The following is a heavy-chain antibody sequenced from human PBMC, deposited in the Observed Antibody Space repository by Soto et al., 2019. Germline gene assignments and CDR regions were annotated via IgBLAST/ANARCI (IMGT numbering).Heavy chain of an antibody. CDR2: INPNGGGT. Sequence: ASVKVSCKASGYTFTGYYMHWVRQAPGQGLEWMGWINPNGGGTNYAQKFQGRVTMTRDTSISTAYMELSRLRSDDTAVYYCARDYADSSGWYLVYGMDVWGQGTTVTVSS. V-gene: IGHV1-2*02. D-gene: IGHD6-19*01. J-gene: IGHJ6*02. CDR1: GYTFTGYY. CDR3: ARDYADSSGWYLVYGMDV.